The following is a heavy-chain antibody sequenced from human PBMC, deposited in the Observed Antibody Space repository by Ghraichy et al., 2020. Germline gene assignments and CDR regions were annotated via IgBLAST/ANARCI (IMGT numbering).Heavy chain of an antibody. D-gene: IGHD2-8*01. V-gene: IGHV4-34*01. Sequence: SETLSLTCAVYGGSFSGYYWSWIRQPPGKGLEWIGEINHSGSTNYNPSLKSRVTISVDTSKNQFSLKLSSVTAADTAVYYCARKGYCTNGVCSTNWFDPWGQGTLVTVSS. CDR2: INHSGST. CDR1: GGSFSGYY. J-gene: IGHJ5*02. CDR3: ARKGYCTNGVCSTNWFDP.